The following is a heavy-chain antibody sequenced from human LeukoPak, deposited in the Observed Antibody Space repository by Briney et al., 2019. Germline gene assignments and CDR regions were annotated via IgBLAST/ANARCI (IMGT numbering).Heavy chain of an antibody. CDR3: AKHTHNHGGFFDP. CDR2: ISDSGGST. J-gene: IGHJ5*02. Sequence: GGSLRLSCAASGFTFSTYGMPWVRQAPGKGLEWVSSISDSGGSTQSADSVKGRFTISRDNSKNTLYLQMNSLRAEDTAEYYCAKHTHNHGGFFDPWGQGTLVTVSS. V-gene: IGHV3-23*01. CDR1: GFTFSTYG. D-gene: IGHD2-15*01.